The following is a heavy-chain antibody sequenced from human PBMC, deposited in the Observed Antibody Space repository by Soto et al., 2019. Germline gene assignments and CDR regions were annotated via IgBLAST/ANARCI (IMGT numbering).Heavy chain of an antibody. Sequence: QITLKETGHTLVKPTQILTLTCTFSGFSLNTRAVGVAWIRHPPGGALEWLALIHWDDDKRSSPSLRSRLTITKKTSTHTVVLTMTTMEARDTGAYYWSHTYSSCPGDGFDVWGQGTRVTLSS. CDR1: GFSLNTRAVG. V-gene: IGHV2-5*02. J-gene: IGHJ3*01. D-gene: IGHD6-6*01. CDR2: IHWDDDK. CDR3: SHTYSSCPGDGFDV.